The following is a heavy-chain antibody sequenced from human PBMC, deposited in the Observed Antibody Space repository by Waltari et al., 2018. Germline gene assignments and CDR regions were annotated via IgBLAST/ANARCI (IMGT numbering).Heavy chain of an antibody. Sequence: QVQLQQWGAGLLKPSETLSLTCAVYGGSFSGYYWSWIRQPPGKGLEWIGEINHSGSTNYNPSLKSRVTISVDTSNNQFSLKLSSVTAADTAVYYCARDSSSYGYYYYYGMDVWGQGTTVTVSS. CDR2: INHSGST. CDR1: GGSFSGYY. CDR3: ARDSSSYGYYYYYGMDV. V-gene: IGHV4-34*01. J-gene: IGHJ6*02. D-gene: IGHD6-13*01.